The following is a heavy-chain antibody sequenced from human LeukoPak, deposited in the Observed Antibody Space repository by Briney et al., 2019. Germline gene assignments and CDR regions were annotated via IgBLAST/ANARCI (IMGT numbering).Heavy chain of an antibody. CDR3: ARGGYYYDI. CDR2: IYYSVST. J-gene: IGHJ3*02. CDR1: GGSISSSSYY. D-gene: IGHD3-22*01. Sequence: SETLSLTCTVSGGSISSSSYYWGWIRRPPGKGLEWIGSIYYSVSTYYNPSLKSRVTISVDTSKNQFSLKLSSVTAADTAVYYCARGGYYYDIWGQGTMVTVSS. V-gene: IGHV4-39*07.